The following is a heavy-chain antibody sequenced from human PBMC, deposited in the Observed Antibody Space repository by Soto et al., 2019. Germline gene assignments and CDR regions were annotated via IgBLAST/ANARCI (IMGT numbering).Heavy chain of an antibody. Sequence: QVQLVESGGGVVQPGRSLRLSCAASGFTFSSYGMHWVRQAPGKGLEWVAVISYVGSNKYYADSVKGRFTISRDNSKNTLYLQMNSLRAEDTAVYYCATSNGGTYYYYYGMDVWGQGTTVTVSS. V-gene: IGHV3-30*03. D-gene: IGHD1-26*01. CDR3: ATSNGGTYYYYYGMDV. J-gene: IGHJ6*02. CDR1: GFTFSSYG. CDR2: ISYVGSNK.